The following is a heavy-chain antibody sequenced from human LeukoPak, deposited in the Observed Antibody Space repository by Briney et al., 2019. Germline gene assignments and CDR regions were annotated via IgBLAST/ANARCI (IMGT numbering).Heavy chain of an antibody. J-gene: IGHJ6*03. Sequence: ASVKVSCKASGYSFTSYGISWVRLAPGPGLEWMGLISAYNGNTNYEQKLQGRVTMTTGTSSSTAYMQLRSLRSDDTAVYYCAVLYGRMDVWGKGTTVTVSS. CDR1: GYSFTSYG. CDR3: AVLYGRMDV. CDR2: ISAYNGNT. V-gene: IGHV1-18*01. D-gene: IGHD2/OR15-2a*01.